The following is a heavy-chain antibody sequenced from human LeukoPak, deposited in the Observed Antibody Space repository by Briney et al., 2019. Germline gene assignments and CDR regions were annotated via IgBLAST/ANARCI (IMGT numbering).Heavy chain of an antibody. CDR2: IYSGGST. J-gene: IGHJ4*02. CDR3: VRVDEYGDYPYYFDS. D-gene: IGHD4-17*01. V-gene: IGHV3-66*01. CDR1: GFLVSSKY. Sequence: GGSLRLSCAPSGFLVSSKYKRWVRQAPGKGLEWVSVIYSGGSTYYADSVKGRFTISRDNSKNTVYLQMNSLRAEDTAVYYCVRVDEYGDYPYYFDSWGQGTLVTVSS.